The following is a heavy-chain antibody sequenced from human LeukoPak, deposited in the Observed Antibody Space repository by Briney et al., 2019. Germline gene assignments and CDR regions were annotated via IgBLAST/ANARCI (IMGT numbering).Heavy chain of an antibody. CDR1: GASVSSASY. V-gene: IGHV4-61*01. CDR3: ARSRAFNSGAFDP. D-gene: IGHD1-26*01. J-gene: IGHJ5*02. CDR2: IYNGVNT. Sequence: SETLSLTCTVSGASVSSASYWTWIRQPPGKGEEWIAHIYNGVNTNYNPSLKSRVTISVDTSKNQFSLRLNSVTAADTAVYYCARSRAFNSGAFDPWGQGSLVTVSS.